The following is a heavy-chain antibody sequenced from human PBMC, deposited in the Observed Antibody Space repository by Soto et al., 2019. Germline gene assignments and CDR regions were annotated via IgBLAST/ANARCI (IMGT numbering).Heavy chain of an antibody. Sequence: GESLKISCKGSGYSFTSYWISWVRQMPGKGLEWMGRIDPSDSYTNYSPSFQGHVTISADKSISTAYLQWSSLKASDTAMYYCARQGWFGESTSYYYYCMDVWGQGTTVTVS. CDR3: ARQGWFGESTSYYYYCMDV. V-gene: IGHV5-10-1*01. CDR1: GYSFTSYW. J-gene: IGHJ6*02. CDR2: IDPSDSYT. D-gene: IGHD3-10*01.